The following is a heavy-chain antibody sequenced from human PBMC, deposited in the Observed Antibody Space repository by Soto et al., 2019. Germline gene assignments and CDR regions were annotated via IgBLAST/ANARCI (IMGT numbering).Heavy chain of an antibody. Sequence: QVQLVQSGAEVKKPGASVKVSCKASGYTFTSYGISWVRQAPGQGLEWMGWISAYNGNTNYAQKLQGRVTMTTDTTPSTAYMELRRLRSDDTAVYYCAGDRALELGDYWGQGTLVTVSS. D-gene: IGHD1-26*01. J-gene: IGHJ4*02. CDR2: ISAYNGNT. V-gene: IGHV1-18*01. CDR1: GYTFTSYG. CDR3: AGDRALELGDY.